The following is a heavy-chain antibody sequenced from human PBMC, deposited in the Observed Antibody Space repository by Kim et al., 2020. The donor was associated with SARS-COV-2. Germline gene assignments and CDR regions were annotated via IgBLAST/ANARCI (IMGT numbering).Heavy chain of an antibody. J-gene: IGHJ6*02. V-gene: IGHV4-34*01. Sequence: SETLSLTCAVYGGSFSGYYWSWIRQPPGKGLEWIGEINHSGSTNYNPSLKSRVTISVDTSKNQFSLKLSSVTAADTAVYYCARVGPLRAPGGMDVWGQGTTVTVSS. CDR3: ARVGPLRAPGGMDV. CDR2: INHSGST. D-gene: IGHD3-10*01. CDR1: GGSFSGYY.